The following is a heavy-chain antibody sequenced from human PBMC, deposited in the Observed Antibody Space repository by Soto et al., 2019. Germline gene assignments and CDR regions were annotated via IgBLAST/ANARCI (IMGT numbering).Heavy chain of an antibody. Sequence: PSETLSLTCTVSGGSISSWYWSWIRQPPGKGLEWIGYIYYSGSTNYNPSLKSRVTISVDTSKNQFSLKLSSVTAADTAVYYCARRYGSSFDYWGQGTLVNVSS. V-gene: IGHV4-59*08. CDR2: IYYSGST. D-gene: IGHD5-12*01. J-gene: IGHJ4*02. CDR1: GGSISSWY. CDR3: ARRYGSSFDY.